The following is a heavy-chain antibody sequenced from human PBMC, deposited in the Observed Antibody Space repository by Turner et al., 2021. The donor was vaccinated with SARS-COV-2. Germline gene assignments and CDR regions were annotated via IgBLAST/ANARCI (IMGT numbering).Heavy chain of an antibody. V-gene: IGHV1-24*01. Sequence: QVQLVQSGAELKRPGASVKVSCEISGYSLSELAMYWVRQAPGKGLEWMGGFDAEEGQTIYAQKFRGRVTLTEDTTTDPAYMDLSSLTSEDTATYYCATYYDDGDLRYDFWGQGTLVTVSS. CDR1: GYSLSELA. CDR2: FDAEEGQT. CDR3: ATYYDDGDLRYDF. J-gene: IGHJ4*02. D-gene: IGHD3-16*01.